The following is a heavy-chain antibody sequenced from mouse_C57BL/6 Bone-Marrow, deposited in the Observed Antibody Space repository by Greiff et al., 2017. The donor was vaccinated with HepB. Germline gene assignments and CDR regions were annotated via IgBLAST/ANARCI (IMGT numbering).Heavy chain of an antibody. CDR2: IWSDGST. J-gene: IGHJ4*01. D-gene: IGHD4-1*01. Sequence: QVQLKESGPGLVAPSQSLSITCTVSGFSLTSYGVHWVRQPPGKGLEWLVVIWSDGSTTYNSALKSRLSISKDNSKSQVFLKMNSLQTDDTAMYYCATPELGQGYAMDYWGQGTSVTVSS. CDR1: GFSLTSYG. CDR3: ATPELGQGYAMDY. V-gene: IGHV2-6*03.